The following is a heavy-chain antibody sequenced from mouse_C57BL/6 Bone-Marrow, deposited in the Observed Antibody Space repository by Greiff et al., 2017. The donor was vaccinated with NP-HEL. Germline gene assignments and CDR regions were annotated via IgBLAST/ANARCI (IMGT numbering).Heavy chain of an antibody. J-gene: IGHJ2*01. CDR3: ERGPFDY. CDR1: GYTFTDYY. CDR2: IYPGSGNT. Sequence: QVQLQQSGAELVRPGASVKLSCKASGYTFTDYYINWVKQRPGQGLEWIARIYPGSGNTYYNEKFKGKATLTAEKSSSTAYMQLSSLTSVDSAVNFWERGPFDYWGQGTTLTVSS. V-gene: IGHV1-76*01.